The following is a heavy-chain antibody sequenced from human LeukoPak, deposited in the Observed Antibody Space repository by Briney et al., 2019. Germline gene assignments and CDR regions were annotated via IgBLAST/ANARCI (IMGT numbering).Heavy chain of an antibody. CDR3: AKARPDRVVDY. J-gene: IGHJ4*02. D-gene: IGHD2-15*01. CDR2: ISYDGSKR. V-gene: IGHV3-30*18. Sequence: GGSLRLSCAASGFTFSNYGIHWVRQAPGKGLEWVAVISYDGSKRYYADSVKGRFTISRDNSKDTLYLQMNSLRAEDTAVYYCAKARPDRVVDYWGQGTLVTVSS. CDR1: GFTFSNYG.